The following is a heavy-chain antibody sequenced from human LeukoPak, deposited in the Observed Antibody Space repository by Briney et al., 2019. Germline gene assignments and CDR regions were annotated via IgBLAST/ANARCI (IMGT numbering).Heavy chain of an antibody. V-gene: IGHV3-48*01. CDR2: ISGSSSTI. J-gene: IGHJ5*02. Sequence: GGSLRLSCAASGFTFSSYSMNWVRQAPGRGLEWVSYISGSSSTIYYADSVKGRFTISRDNARNSLYLQMNSLRAEDTAVYYCARDGGSSYGIDWFDLWGQGTLVTVSS. D-gene: IGHD3-10*01. CDR1: GFTFSSYS. CDR3: ARDGGSSYGIDWFDL.